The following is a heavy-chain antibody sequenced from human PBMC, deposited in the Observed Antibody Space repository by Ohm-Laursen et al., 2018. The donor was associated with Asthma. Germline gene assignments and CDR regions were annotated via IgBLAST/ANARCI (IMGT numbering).Heavy chain of an antibody. D-gene: IGHD3-16*02. V-gene: IGHV1-69*13. CDR3: ASQYYDYVWGSYRPFDY. Sequence: SVKVSCKASGGTFSSYAITWVRQAPGQGLEWMGGIIPIFGTANYAQKFQGRVTITADESTSTAYMELSSLRSEDTAVYYCASQYYDYVWGSYRPFDYWGQGTLVTVSS. CDR2: IIPIFGTA. J-gene: IGHJ4*02. CDR1: GGTFSSYA.